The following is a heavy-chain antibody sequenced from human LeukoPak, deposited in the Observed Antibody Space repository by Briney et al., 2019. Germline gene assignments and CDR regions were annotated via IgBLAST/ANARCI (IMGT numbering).Heavy chain of an antibody. V-gene: IGHV4-59*08. CDR3: AGHHPRNTVGF. J-gene: IGHJ4*02. Sequence: KASETLSLTCTVSGGSISSYYWSWIRQPPGKGLEWIAYISDIGSINYNPSLKSRVTISLDTSKNQFSLKLSSVTAADTAVYYCAGHHPRNTVGFWGQGTLVTVSS. CDR1: GGSISSYY. D-gene: IGHD2/OR15-2a*01. CDR2: ISDIGSI.